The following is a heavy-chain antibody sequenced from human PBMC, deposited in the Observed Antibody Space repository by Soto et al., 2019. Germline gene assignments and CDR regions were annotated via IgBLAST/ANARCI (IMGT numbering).Heavy chain of an antibody. CDR3: ARQVGYYDSSGALEGGWFDP. CDR2: IYYSGST. CDR1: GGSISSGGYY. J-gene: IGHJ5*02. D-gene: IGHD3-22*01. V-gene: IGHV4-31*03. Sequence: QVQLQESGPGLVKPSQTLSLTCTVSGGSISSGGYYWSWIRQHPGKGLEWIGYIYYSGSTYYNPSLKSRVTISVDTSKNQFSLKLSSVTAADTAVYYCARQVGYYDSSGALEGGWFDPWGQGTLVTVSS.